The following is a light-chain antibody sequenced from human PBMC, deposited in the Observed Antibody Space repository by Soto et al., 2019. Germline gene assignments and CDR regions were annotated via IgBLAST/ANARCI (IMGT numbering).Light chain of an antibody. V-gene: IGKV1-5*01. CDR2: DAS. J-gene: IGKJ1*01. CDR3: QQYNSYWT. CDR1: QSLSSW. Sequence: DIPMTPSPSTLSASVGDRVTITCRASQSLSSWWAWYQQKPGQAPRILIYDASSLVSGVPSRFSGSGSGTEFTLTISRLQPDDFATYYCQQYNSYWTFGQGTKVEIK.